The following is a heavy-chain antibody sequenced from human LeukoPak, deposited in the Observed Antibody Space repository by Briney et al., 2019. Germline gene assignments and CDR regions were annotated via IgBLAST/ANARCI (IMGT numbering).Heavy chain of an antibody. CDR2: ITDSGGGT. CDR3: ARDRPSSSLDY. J-gene: IGHJ4*02. V-gene: IGHV3-23*01. D-gene: IGHD6-13*01. Sequence: GGSLRLSCAASGFTFSSYSMSWVRQAPGKGLEWVSAITDSGGGTYYADSVKGRFTISRDNAKNSLYLQMNSLRAEDTAVYYCARDRPSSSLDYWGQGTLVTVSS. CDR1: GFTFSSYS.